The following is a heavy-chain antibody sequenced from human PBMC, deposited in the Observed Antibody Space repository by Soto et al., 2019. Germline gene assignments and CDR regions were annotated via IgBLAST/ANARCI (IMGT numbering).Heavy chain of an antibody. J-gene: IGHJ4*02. CDR1: GDTFSFYS. CDR2: VNPILSMS. V-gene: IGHV1-69*04. D-gene: IGHD3-10*01. CDR3: ASSYGSGYRAFDY. Sequence: QVQLVQSGAEVKRPGSSVKVSCKASGDTFSFYSINWARQAPGLGLEWMGRVNPILSMSNYAQRFQGRVTMTADKCTSTAYMELSGLRSPDTAMYYCASSYGSGYRAFDYWGQGAMVTVSS.